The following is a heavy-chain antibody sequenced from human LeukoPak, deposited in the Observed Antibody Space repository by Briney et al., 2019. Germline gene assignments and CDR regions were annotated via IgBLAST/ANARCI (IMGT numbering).Heavy chain of an antibody. CDR1: GGSISSYY. V-gene: IGHV4-4*07. J-gene: IGHJ6*02. Sequence: PSETLSLTCTVSGGSISSYYWSCMRQPAGEGLGWSWRIYTSGSTTYTPPLKSRVTTSVDPSKNQFSLKLSSVNAADTAVHCCARGRIAVARPLDYGMDVWGQGTTVTVSS. CDR2: IYTSGST. CDR3: ARGRIAVARPLDYGMDV. D-gene: IGHD6-19*01.